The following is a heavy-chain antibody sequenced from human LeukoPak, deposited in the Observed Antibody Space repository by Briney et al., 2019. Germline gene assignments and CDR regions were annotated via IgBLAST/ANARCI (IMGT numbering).Heavy chain of an antibody. J-gene: IGHJ4*02. CDR2: IKQDGSEK. CDR3: GRESGYYNYYFDY. Sequence: PGGSLRLSCAASGFTFSSYWMSWVRQAPGKGLEWVANIKQDGSEKYYVDSVKGRFTISRDNAKNSLYLQMNSLRAEDTAVYYCGRESGYYNYYFDYWGQGTLVTVSS. CDR1: GFTFSSYW. V-gene: IGHV3-7*03. D-gene: IGHD3-22*01.